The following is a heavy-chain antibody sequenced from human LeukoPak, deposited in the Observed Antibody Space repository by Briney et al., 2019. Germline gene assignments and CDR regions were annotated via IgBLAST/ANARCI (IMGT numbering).Heavy chain of an antibody. D-gene: IGHD4-17*01. V-gene: IGHV4-34*01. CDR2: INHSGST. J-gene: IGHJ4*02. CDR1: GGSFSGYY. Sequence: SETLSLTRAVYGGSFSGYYWSWIRQPPGKGLEWIGEINHSGSTNYNPSLKSRVTISVDTSKNQFSLKLSSVTAADTAVYYCARGYYGDYSFDYWGQGTLVTVSS. CDR3: ARGYYGDYSFDY.